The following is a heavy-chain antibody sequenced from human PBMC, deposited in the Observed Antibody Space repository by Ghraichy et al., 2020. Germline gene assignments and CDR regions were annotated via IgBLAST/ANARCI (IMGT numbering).Heavy chain of an antibody. CDR1: GYSFTSYW. CDR3: ARLAEFIAYCGGDCYFDY. Sequence: GESLNISCKGSGYSFTSYWIGWVRQMPGKGLEWMGIIYPGDSDTRYSPSFQGQVTISADKSISTAYLQWSSLEASDTAMYYCARLAEFIAYCGGDCYFDYWGQGTLVTVSS. J-gene: IGHJ4*02. V-gene: IGHV5-51*01. D-gene: IGHD2-21*02. CDR2: IYPGDSDT.